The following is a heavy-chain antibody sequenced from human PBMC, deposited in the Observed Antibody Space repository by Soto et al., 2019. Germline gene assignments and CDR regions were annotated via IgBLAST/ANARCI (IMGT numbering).Heavy chain of an antibody. CDR3: ARENVPSYWYYYDSSGYPAFDY. J-gene: IGHJ4*02. Sequence: PGGSLRLSCAASGFTFSSYGMHWVRQAPGKGLEWVAVIWYDGSNKYYADSVKGRFTISRDNSKNTLYLQMDSLRAEDTAVYYCARENVPSYWYYYDSSGYPAFDYWGQGTLVTVSS. D-gene: IGHD3-22*01. CDR2: IWYDGSNK. V-gene: IGHV3-33*01. CDR1: GFTFSSYG.